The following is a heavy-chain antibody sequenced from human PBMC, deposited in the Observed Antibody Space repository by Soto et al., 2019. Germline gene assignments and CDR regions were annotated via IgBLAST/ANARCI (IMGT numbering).Heavy chain of an antibody. CDR3: ARRTSGYFGY. V-gene: IGHV3-23*03. D-gene: IGHD6-19*01. J-gene: IGHJ4*02. CDR2: ILSDYNT. Sequence: GSLRLSCAASGFTFSDYTMSWVRQAPGKVLECISVILSDYNTYYAGSVRGRFTISRDNSKNTLYLEMNSLRAEDTAVYYCARRTSGYFGYWGQGALVTVSS. CDR1: GFTFSDYT.